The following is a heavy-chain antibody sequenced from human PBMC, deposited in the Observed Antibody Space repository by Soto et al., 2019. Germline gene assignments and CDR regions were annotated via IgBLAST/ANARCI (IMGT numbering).Heavy chain of an antibody. D-gene: IGHD6-6*01. CDR1: GFTFGDYA. CDR3: TRDYGIAARSYGMDV. CDR2: IRSKAYGGTT. Sequence: GGSLRLSCTASGFTFGDYAMSWVRQAPGKGLEWVGFIRSKAYGGTTEYAASVKGRFTISRDDSKSIAYLQMNSLKTEGTAVYYCTRDYGIAARSYGMDVWGQGTTVTVS. J-gene: IGHJ6*02. V-gene: IGHV3-49*04.